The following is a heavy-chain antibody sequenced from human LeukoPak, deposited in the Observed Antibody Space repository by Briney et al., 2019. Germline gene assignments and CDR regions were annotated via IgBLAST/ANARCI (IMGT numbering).Heavy chain of an antibody. D-gene: IGHD2-21*02. V-gene: IGHV5-51*01. CDR2: VYPGDSDT. CDR1: GYKFSSYW. CDR3: ARRDIVVVTTTDAFDI. J-gene: IGHJ3*02. Sequence: GESLKISCKGSGYKFSSYWMGWVRQMPGKGLEWMGIVYPGDSDTRYSPSFQGQVTISADKSISTAYLQWSSLKASDTAMYYCARRDIVVVTTTDAFDIWGQGTTVTVSS.